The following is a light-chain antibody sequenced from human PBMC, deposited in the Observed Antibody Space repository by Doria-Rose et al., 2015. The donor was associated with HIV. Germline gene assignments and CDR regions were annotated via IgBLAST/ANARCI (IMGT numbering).Light chain of an antibody. V-gene: IGKV4-1*01. J-gene: IGKJ3*01. Sequence: TQSPESLGMSLGERATLNCKSNQSLLYTSKNYLAWYQQEPGQHPKLLIYWASTRQSGVPARFSGSGSGTDFTLTISSLEAEDVAVYYCQQYYDTPSFGPGTTVDIK. CDR3: QQYYDTPS. CDR2: WAS. CDR1: QSLLYTSKNY.